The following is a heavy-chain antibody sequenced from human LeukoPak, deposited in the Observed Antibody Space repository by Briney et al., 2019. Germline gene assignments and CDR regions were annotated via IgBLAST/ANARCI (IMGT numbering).Heavy chain of an antibody. D-gene: IGHD6-19*01. Sequence: SVKVSCKASGYTFTSYGISWVRQAPGQGLEWMGRIIPILGIANYAQKFQGRVTITADKSTSTAYMELSSLRSEDTAVYYCARDLPHNSSGHDAFDIWGQGTMVTVSS. CDR1: GYTFTSYG. J-gene: IGHJ3*02. CDR2: IIPILGIA. CDR3: ARDLPHNSSGHDAFDI. V-gene: IGHV1-69*04.